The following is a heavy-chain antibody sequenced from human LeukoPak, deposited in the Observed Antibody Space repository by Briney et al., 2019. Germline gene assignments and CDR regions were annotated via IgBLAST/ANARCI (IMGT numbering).Heavy chain of an antibody. V-gene: IGHV3-7*01. Sequence: PGGSLRLSCAASGFTISSNWMSWVRQAPGKGLEWVANIKEDGSERYFVDSVKGRFTISRDNAKNSLYLQMDSLRAEDTAVYYCASGGSSRYSVFNIWGQGTTVIVSS. D-gene: IGHD2-15*01. CDR2: IKEDGSER. CDR3: ASGGSSRYSVFNI. J-gene: IGHJ3*02. CDR1: GFTISSNW.